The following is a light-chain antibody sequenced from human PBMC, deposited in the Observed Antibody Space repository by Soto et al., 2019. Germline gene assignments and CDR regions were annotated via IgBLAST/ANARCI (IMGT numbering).Light chain of an antibody. CDR1: QSVSSYY. CDR2: GAS. CDR3: QQYSRSLPWT. Sequence: EIVLTQSPGTLSLSPGERATLSCRASQSVSSYYLAWYQQKPGQAPSVVIYGASSRATGIPDRFSGSGSGTDFTLTISRLEPEDFAVYYCQQYSRSLPWTFGQGTKVEIK. V-gene: IGKV3-20*01. J-gene: IGKJ1*01.